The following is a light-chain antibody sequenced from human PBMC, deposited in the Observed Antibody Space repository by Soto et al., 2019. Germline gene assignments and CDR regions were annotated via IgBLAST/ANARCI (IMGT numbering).Light chain of an antibody. J-gene: IGLJ3*02. CDR2: NND. CDR1: SSNLGAGFD. CDR3: QSHDSRLRGAV. V-gene: IGLV1-40*01. Sequence: QLVLTQPPSVSGAPGQRVTISCTGSSSNLGAGFDVNWYQHLPGTAPKVVIHNNDNRPSGVSHRFSGSRSGASASLAITGLQIEDEAVYYCQSHDSRLRGAVFGGGTKVTVL.